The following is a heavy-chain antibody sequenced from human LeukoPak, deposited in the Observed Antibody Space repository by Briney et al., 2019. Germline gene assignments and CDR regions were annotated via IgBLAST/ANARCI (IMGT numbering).Heavy chain of an antibody. D-gene: IGHD3-10*01. CDR1: GGSFSGYY. CDR3: ARDMYYYGSGSYVWYFDL. Sequence: SETLSLTCAVYGGSFSGYYWSWIRQPPGKGLEWIGEINHSGSTNYNPSLTSRVTISVDTSKNQFSLKLSSVTAADTAVYYCARDMYYYGSGSYVWYFDLWGRGTLVTVSS. V-gene: IGHV4-34*01. CDR2: INHSGST. J-gene: IGHJ2*01.